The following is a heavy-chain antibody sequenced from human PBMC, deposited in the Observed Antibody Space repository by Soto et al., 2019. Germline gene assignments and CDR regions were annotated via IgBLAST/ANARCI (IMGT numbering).Heavy chain of an antibody. D-gene: IGHD6-6*01. V-gene: IGHV3-33*01. J-gene: IGHJ5*02. CDR3: VRDIASRRLDP. CDR2: IWYDGSNA. CDR1: GFTFRNHG. Sequence: GGSLRLSCAASGFTFRNHGMHWVRQAPGKGLEWVAVIWYDGSNAYYIDSVKGRFTISRDNSRNTLYLQMNSLRVEDTALYYCVRDIASRRLDPWGQGTLVTVSS.